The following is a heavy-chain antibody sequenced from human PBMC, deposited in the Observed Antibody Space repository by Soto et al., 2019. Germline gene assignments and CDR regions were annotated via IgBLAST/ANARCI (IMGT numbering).Heavy chain of an antibody. V-gene: IGHV3-23*01. J-gene: IGHJ6*02. CDR1: GFTFSGCA. CDR2: ISFSGDIT. CDR3: AKGGFWVHYGMDA. Sequence: EVQLLESGGGLVQPGGSLRLSCAASGFTFSGCAMSWVRQAPGKGLEWVSSISFSGDITYYADSVKGRFTISRDNSKNTLYMEMNSLRVEATAVYHCAKGGFWVHYGMDAWGQGTTVTVSS. D-gene: IGHD3-16*01.